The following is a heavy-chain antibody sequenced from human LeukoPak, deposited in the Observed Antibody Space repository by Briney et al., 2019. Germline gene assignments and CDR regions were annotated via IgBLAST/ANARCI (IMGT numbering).Heavy chain of an antibody. CDR2: IYYSGST. J-gene: IGHJ3*02. D-gene: IGHD3-9*01. V-gene: IGHV4-59*01. CDR3: ASGVWYYDTRGAFDI. Sequence: SETLSLTCTVSGGSISSYYWSWIRQPPGKGLEWMGYIYYSGSTNYNPSLKSRVTISVDTSKNQFSLKLSSVTAADTAVYYCASGVWYYDTRGAFDIWGQGTVVTVPS. CDR1: GGSISSYY.